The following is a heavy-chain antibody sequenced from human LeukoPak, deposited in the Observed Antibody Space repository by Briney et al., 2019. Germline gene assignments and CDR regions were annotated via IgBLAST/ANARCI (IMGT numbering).Heavy chain of an antibody. J-gene: IGHJ4*02. Sequence: SETLSLTCTVSGGSISPYSWSWIRQPPGKGVECIGYIYHSGSTNYNPSLKSRLTISVDTSKNQFSLKLSSVTAADTAVYYCARVTLGFGAGFDYWGQGTLVTVSS. CDR2: IYHSGST. CDR1: GGSISPYS. V-gene: IGHV4-59*01. CDR3: ARVTLGFGAGFDY. D-gene: IGHD3-10*01.